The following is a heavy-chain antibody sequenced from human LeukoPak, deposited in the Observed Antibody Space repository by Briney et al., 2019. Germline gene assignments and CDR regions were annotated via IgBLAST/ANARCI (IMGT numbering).Heavy chain of an antibody. D-gene: IGHD3-22*01. V-gene: IGHV4-4*07. CDR2: VYSSGVG. CDR3: AREEFLHEIDSSGYFVY. CDR1: GGSITGYY. Sequence: PSESLSLTCTVTGGSITGYYWNWIRQPAGQVLEWLGRVYSSGVGNYNPSLTSRVTMSVDTSKNQFSLKLTSLTAADTAVYYCAREEFLHEIDSSGYFVYWGQGTLVTVSS. J-gene: IGHJ4*02.